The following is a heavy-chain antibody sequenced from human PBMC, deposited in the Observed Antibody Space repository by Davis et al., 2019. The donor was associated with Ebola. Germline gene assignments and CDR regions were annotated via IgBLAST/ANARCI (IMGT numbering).Heavy chain of an antibody. CDR3: ARHGGGCSSTSCYYYYYYGMDV. Sequence: GESLKISCKGSGYSFTSYWIGWVRQMPGKGLEWMGRIDPSDSYTNYSPSFQGHVTIPADKSINTAYLQWSSLKASDTAMYYCARHGGGCSSTSCYYYYYYGMDVWGQGTTVTVSS. CDR1: GYSFTSYW. V-gene: IGHV5-10-1*01. D-gene: IGHD2-2*01. J-gene: IGHJ6*02. CDR2: IDPSDSYT.